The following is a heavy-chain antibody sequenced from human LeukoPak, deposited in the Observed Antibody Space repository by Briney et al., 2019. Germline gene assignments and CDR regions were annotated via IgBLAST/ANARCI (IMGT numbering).Heavy chain of an antibody. CDR1: GGSISSYY. CDR2: IYTSGST. J-gene: IGHJ5*02. V-gene: IGHV4-4*07. D-gene: IGHD2-2*02. Sequence: SETLSLTCTVSGGSISSYYWSWIRQPAGKGREWIGRIYTSGSTNNNPSLTSRVTMSVDTSKNQFSLKLSSVSAADTAVYFCARGVVVVPAAIRSNWFDPWGQGTLVTVSS. CDR3: ARGVVVVPAAIRSNWFDP.